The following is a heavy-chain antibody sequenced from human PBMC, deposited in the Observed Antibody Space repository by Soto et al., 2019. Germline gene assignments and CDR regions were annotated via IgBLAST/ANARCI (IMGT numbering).Heavy chain of an antibody. CDR3: ARSMTTHSNYYYYYYYMDV. D-gene: IGHD4-17*01. CDR1: GFTFSSYG. V-gene: IGHV3-33*01. Sequence: QVQLVESGGGVVQPGRSLRLSCAASGFTFSSYGMHWVRQAPGKGLEWVAVIWYDGSNKYYADSVKGRFTISRDNSKNTLYLQMNSLRAEDTAVYYCARSMTTHSNYYYYYYYMDVWGKGTTVTVSS. CDR2: IWYDGSNK. J-gene: IGHJ6*03.